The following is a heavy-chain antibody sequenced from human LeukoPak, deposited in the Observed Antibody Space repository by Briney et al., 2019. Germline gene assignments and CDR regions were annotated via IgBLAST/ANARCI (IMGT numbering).Heavy chain of an antibody. CDR3: AGGGYYGSGSYYFNY. Sequence: SETLSLTCTVSGGSISSYYWSWIRQPPGKGLEWIGYIYCSGSTNYNPPLKSRVTISVDTSKNQFSQKLSSVTAADTAVYYCAGGGYYGSGSYYFNYWGQGTLVTVSS. D-gene: IGHD3-10*01. J-gene: IGHJ4*02. CDR1: GGSISSYY. V-gene: IGHV4-59*08. CDR2: IYCSGST.